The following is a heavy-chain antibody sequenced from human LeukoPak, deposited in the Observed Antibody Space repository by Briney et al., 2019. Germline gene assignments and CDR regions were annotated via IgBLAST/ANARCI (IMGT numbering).Heavy chain of an antibody. CDR2: MRYDGSNQ. J-gene: IGHJ6*03. Sequence: GGSLRLSCAASGFPFSNSGLHWVRPAPPTGLAWVAFMRYDGSNQYYGDSVKGLFTISRDISKNTLYLQMNSRRAEDTAVYYCARAGSGVGPYYYYYYMDVWGKGTTVTVSS. V-gene: IGHV3-30*02. D-gene: IGHD3-3*01. CDR3: ARAGSGVGPYYYYYYMDV. CDR1: GFPFSNSG.